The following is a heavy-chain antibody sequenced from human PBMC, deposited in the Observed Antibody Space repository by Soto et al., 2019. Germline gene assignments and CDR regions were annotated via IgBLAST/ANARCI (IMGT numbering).Heavy chain of an antibody. Sequence: SETLSLTCAVSGFSISSGGYSWSWIRQPPGKGLEWIGYIYHSGSTYYNPSLKSRVTISVDRSKNQFSLKLSSVTAADTAVYYCARVPDRWGQGTLVTVS. J-gene: IGHJ5*02. V-gene: IGHV4-30-2*01. CDR1: GFSISSGGYS. CDR2: IYHSGST. CDR3: ARVPDR. D-gene: IGHD2-2*01.